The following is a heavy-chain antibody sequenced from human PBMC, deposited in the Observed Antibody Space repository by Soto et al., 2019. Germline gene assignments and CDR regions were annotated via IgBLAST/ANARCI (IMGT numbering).Heavy chain of an antibody. D-gene: IGHD5-12*01. Sequence: QAQLVQSGAEVKRPGASVKVSCKTSGYSFTSDGISRVRQAPGQGLEWMGWIGTYNGNTNYAQKLQGRITMTADTSTSTAYMELRSLSSDDTAVYFCAREGGYDFDYWGQGTMVAVSS. V-gene: IGHV1-18*01. J-gene: IGHJ4*02. CDR1: GYSFTSDG. CDR2: IGTYNGNT. CDR3: AREGGYDFDY.